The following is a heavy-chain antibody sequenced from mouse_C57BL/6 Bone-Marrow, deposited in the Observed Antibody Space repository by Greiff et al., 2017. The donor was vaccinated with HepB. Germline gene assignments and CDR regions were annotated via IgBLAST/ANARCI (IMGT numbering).Heavy chain of an antibody. CDR3: ARDNGSYGCSY. D-gene: IGHD1-1*01. V-gene: IGHV1-7*01. CDR1: GYTFTTYW. CDR2: INPGSGYT. Sequence: QVQLQQSGAELAKPGASVRLSCKASGYTFTTYWMHWVKQRPGQGLDWIGYINPGSGYTKYNQTFKDKAPLTADKSSSTAYMQLSSLSYEDSAVYCCARDNGSYGCSYWGQGTLVTVSA. J-gene: IGHJ3*01.